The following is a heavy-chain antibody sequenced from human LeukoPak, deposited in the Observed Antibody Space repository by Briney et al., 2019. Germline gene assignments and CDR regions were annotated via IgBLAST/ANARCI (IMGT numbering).Heavy chain of an antibody. CDR3: ARGIRNGYNGY. Sequence: QTGGSLRLSCAASGFTFSNFAMTWVRQAPGKGLQWVSAISENGDGRYYADSVKGRFTTSRDNSKNTLYLQMNSLRAEDTAVYYCARGIRNGYNGYWGQGTLVTVSS. CDR2: ISENGDGR. D-gene: IGHD5-12*01. V-gene: IGHV3-23*01. J-gene: IGHJ4*02. CDR1: GFTFSNFA.